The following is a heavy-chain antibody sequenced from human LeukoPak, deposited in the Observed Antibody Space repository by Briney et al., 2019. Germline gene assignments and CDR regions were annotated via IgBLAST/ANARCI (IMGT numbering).Heavy chain of an antibody. CDR1: GYTFTSYY. CDR3: ARDDYGDYNTGNAFDI. CDR2: TNPSGGST. D-gene: IGHD4-17*01. Sequence: ASVKVSCKASGYTFTSYYMHWVRQAPGQGLEWMGITNPSGGSTSYAQKFQGRVTMTRDTSTSTVYMELSSPRSEDTAVYYCARDDYGDYNTGNAFDIWGQGTMVTVSS. J-gene: IGHJ3*02. V-gene: IGHV1-46*01.